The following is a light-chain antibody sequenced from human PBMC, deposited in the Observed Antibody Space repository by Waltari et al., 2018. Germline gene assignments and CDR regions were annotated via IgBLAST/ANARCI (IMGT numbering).Light chain of an antibody. V-gene: IGKV1-33*01. CDR1: QDISNY. CDR2: DAS. J-gene: IGKJ1*01. Sequence: DIQMTQSPSSLSASVGDRVTITCQASQDISNYLNWYQQKPGKAPKLLIYDASNLETGVPSRFGGSGSGTDFTFTISSLQPEDIATYYCQQYDNLQWTFGQGTKVEIK. CDR3: QQYDNLQWT.